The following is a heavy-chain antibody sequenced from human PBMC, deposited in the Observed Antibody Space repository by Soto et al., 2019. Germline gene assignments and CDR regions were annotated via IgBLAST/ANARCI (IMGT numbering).Heavy chain of an antibody. CDR2: ISGSGGST. D-gene: IGHD3-22*01. V-gene: IGHV3-23*01. CDR1: GFTFSSYA. Sequence: GGSLRLSCAASGFTFSSYAMSWVRQAPGKGLEWVSAISGSGGSTYYADSVKGRFTISRDNSKNTLYLQMNSLRAEDTAVYYCARGGYYYDSSGYPLWGQGTLVTVSS. J-gene: IGHJ4*02. CDR3: ARGGYYYDSSGYPL.